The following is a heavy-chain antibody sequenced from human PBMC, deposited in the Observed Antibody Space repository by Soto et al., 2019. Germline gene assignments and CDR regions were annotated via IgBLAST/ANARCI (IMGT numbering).Heavy chain of an antibody. CDR1: GFTFSSYG. D-gene: IGHD6-19*01. V-gene: IGHV3-30*18. CDR3: AKEWAVADTYYFDS. J-gene: IGHJ4*02. CDR2: ISYDGSNK. Sequence: GGSLRLSCAASGFTFSSYGMHWVRQAPGKGLEWVAVISYDGSNKYYADSVKGRFTISRDNSKNTLYLQMNSLRAEDTAVYYWAKEWAVADTYYFDSWGKEPLFTVP.